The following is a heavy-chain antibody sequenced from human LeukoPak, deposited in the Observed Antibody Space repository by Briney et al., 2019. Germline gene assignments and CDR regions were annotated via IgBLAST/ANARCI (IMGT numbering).Heavy chain of an antibody. J-gene: IGHJ5*02. CDR2: IYYSGST. Sequence: SETLSLTCTVPGGSISSYYWSWIRQPPGKGLEWIGYIYYSGSTNYNPSLKSRVTISVDTSKNQFSLKLSSVTAADTAVYYCARVVKDYGGNSGWFDPWGQGTLVTVSS. CDR1: GGSISSYY. D-gene: IGHD4-23*01. V-gene: IGHV4-59*01. CDR3: ARVVKDYGGNSGWFDP.